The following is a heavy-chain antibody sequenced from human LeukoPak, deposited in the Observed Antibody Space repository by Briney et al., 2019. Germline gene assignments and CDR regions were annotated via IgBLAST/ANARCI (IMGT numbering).Heavy chain of an antibody. CDR2: VRSSGST. Sequence: SETLSLTCTVSGASFSSDSYYWTWIRQPPGEGLEWIGYVRSSGSTNYNPSLKSRVAMLVDTPKNQFTLKLNSVTAADTAVYYCARGVLVGATGHHFAYWGQGTRVTVSS. CDR1: GASFSSDSYY. V-gene: IGHV4-61*01. D-gene: IGHD2-8*02. J-gene: IGHJ4*02. CDR3: ARGVLVGATGHHFAY.